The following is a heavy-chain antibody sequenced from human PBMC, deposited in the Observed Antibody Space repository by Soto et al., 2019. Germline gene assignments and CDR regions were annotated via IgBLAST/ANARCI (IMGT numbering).Heavy chain of an antibody. CDR3: ARLSLVTSEFDY. V-gene: IGHV4-59*08. CDR2: IYYSGST. J-gene: IGHJ4*02. Sequence: PSETLSLTCTVSGGSISSSYWSGIRQPPGKGLEWIGYIYYSGSTNYNPSLKSRVTISVDTSKNQFSLKLSSVTAADTAVYYCARLSLVTSEFDYWGQGTLVTVSS. CDR1: GGSISSSY. D-gene: IGHD6-13*01.